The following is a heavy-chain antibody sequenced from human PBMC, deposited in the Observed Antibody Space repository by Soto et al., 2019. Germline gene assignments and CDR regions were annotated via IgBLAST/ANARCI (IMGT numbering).Heavy chain of an antibody. V-gene: IGHV4-34*01. CDR3: ARVGVGGYRDDHHYVMDV. CDR1: GGSFSGYY. CDR2: INHSGST. D-gene: IGHD5-18*01. J-gene: IGHJ6*02. Sequence: SETLSLTCAVYGGSFSGYYWSWIRQPPGKGLEWIGEINHSGSTNYNPSLKSRVTISVDTSKNQFSLKLSSVTAADTAVYYCARVGVGGYRDDHHYVMDVLSQRATVTVS.